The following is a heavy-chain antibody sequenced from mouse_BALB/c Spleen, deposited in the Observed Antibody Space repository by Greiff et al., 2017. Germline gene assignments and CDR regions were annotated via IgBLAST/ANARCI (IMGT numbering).Heavy chain of an antibody. V-gene: IGHV3-2*02. CDR2: ISYSGST. J-gene: IGHJ3*01. CDR3: ARDYYGSSSFAY. Sequence: VQLQQSGPGLVKPSQSLSLTCTVTGYSITSDYAWNWIRQFPGNKLEWMGYISYSGSTSYNPSLKSRISITRDTSKNQFFLQLNSVTTEDTATYYCARDYYGSSSFAYWGQGTLVTVSA. D-gene: IGHD1-1*01. CDR1: GYSITSDYA.